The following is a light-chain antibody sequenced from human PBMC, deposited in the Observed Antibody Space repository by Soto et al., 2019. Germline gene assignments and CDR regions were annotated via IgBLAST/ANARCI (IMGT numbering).Light chain of an antibody. J-gene: IGLJ3*02. CDR3: AAWDYSLNGWV. V-gene: IGLV1-44*01. Sequence: QSVLTQPPSASGTPGQRVTISCSGSSSNIGSNTVNGYQQLPGTAPKLLIYSNNQRPSGVPDRFSVSKSGTSASLAISGLQSEDEADYYCAAWDYSLNGWVFGGGTKLTVL. CDR2: SNN. CDR1: SSNIGSNT.